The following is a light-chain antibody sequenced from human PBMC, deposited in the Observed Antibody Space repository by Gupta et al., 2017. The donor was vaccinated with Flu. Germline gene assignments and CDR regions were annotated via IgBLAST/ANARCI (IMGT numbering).Light chain of an antibody. J-gene: IGLJ3*02. CDR1: SSNIGAGYE. CDR3: QSYDSSLSGWV. Sequence: SSNIGAGYEVHWYQQLPGTAPKVLIFGDTNRPSGVPDRFSGSTSGASASLAITALQTEDEADYYCQSYDSSLSGWVFGGGTKLTVL. CDR2: GDT. V-gene: IGLV1-40*03.